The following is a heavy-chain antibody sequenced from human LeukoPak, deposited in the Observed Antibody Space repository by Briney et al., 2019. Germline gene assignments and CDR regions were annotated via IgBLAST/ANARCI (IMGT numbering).Heavy chain of an antibody. CDR1: GGSISRSSYY. J-gene: IGHJ4*02. D-gene: IGHD5-12*01. V-gene: IGHV4-39*01. Sequence: PSETLSLTCSVSGGSISRSSYYWGWIRQPPGKGLQWIGSIYYSGTTYYSPSLKSRVTISVDTPKNQFSLKLSSVTAADTAVYYCARSVDSSDYWGQGTLVTVSS. CDR3: ARSVDSSDY. CDR2: IYYSGTT.